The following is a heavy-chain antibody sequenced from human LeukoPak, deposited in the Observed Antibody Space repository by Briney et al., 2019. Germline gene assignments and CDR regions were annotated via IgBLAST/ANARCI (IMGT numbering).Heavy chain of an antibody. J-gene: IGHJ1*01. D-gene: IGHD3-22*01. CDR2: ISTISTIT. V-gene: IGHV3-11*01. CDR1: GFSFSDYY. Sequence: GESLRLSCAASGFSFSDYYMSWIRQAPGKGLEWISYISTISTITYNADSVKGRFTVSRDNAKTSLYLQMDSLRAEDTAVYYCARGSDGRGYPVFQYWGQGALVTVSS. CDR3: ARGSDGRGYPVFQY.